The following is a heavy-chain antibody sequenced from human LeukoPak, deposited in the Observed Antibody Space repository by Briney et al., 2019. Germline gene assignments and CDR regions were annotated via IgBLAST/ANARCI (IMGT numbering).Heavy chain of an antibody. V-gene: IGHV4-34*01. CDR2: INHSGST. CDR1: GGSFSGYY. J-gene: IGHJ6*03. CDR3: ARLGRGSYSIYYYYYMDV. Sequence: SETLSLTCAVYGGSFSGYYLSWIRQPPGKGLEWIGEINHSGSTNYNPSPKSRVTISVDTSKNQFSLKLSSVTAADTAVYYCARLGRGSYSIYYYYYMDVWGKGTTVTISS. D-gene: IGHD1-26*01.